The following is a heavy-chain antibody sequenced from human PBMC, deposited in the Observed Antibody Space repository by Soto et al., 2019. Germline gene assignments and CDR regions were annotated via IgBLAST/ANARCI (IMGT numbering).Heavy chain of an antibody. CDR2: IRETGNT. CDR1: GFTFSNYA. J-gene: IGHJ4*02. CDR3: AKQQTGVIRALDY. V-gene: IGHV3-23*01. Sequence: EVHILQSGGGLAQPGGSLRLSCAASGFTFSNYAMSWIRQAPGKGLEWVTTIRETGNTYYAESVRGRFATSRDNSENTPYLQMSSLRAEETAVYYCAKQQTGVIRALDYWGQGTLVTVSS. D-gene: IGHD3-10*01.